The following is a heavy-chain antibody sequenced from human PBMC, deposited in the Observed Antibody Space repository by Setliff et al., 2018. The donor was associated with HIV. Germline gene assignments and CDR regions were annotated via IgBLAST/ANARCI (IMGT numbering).Heavy chain of an antibody. D-gene: IGHD6-13*01. CDR2: ISAYNGNI. Sequence: ASVKVSCKASGCIFSSYGISWVRQAPGQGLEWMGWISAYNGNINYAQKFQGRVTMTTDTSTSTAHMELRSLRSDDTAVYYCARDREAGDWYFDLWGRGTLVTVSS. CDR1: GCIFSSYG. J-gene: IGHJ2*01. V-gene: IGHV1-18*01. CDR3: ARDREAGDWYFDL.